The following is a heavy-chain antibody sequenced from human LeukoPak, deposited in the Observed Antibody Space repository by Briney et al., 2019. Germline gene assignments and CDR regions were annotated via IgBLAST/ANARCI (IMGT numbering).Heavy chain of an antibody. V-gene: IGHV3-7*01. CDR2: IKRDGSEK. J-gene: IGHJ4*02. D-gene: IGHD6-19*01. CDR3: ARDLFSEIPIAVAASGVDY. Sequence: GGSLRLSCAASGFTFSSYWMTWVRQAPRKGLEWVANIKRDGSEKYYVDSVKGRFTISRDNAKNSLYLQMNSLRAEDTAVYYCARDLFSEIPIAVAASGVDYWGQGTLVTVSS. CDR1: GFTFSSYW.